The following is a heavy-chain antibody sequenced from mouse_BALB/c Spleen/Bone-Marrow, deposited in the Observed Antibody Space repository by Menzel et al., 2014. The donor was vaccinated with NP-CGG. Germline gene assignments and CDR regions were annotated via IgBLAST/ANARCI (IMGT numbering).Heavy chain of an antibody. CDR2: INVNGDTT. V-gene: IGHV5-6-3*01. CDR3: ARGYDYSSWFAY. Sequence: DVKLVESGGGSVQPGGSLKLSCAASGFTFSNYGMSWVRQTPDKRLEMIATINVNGDTTYHPDSVKGRFTISRDNVKNTLYLQMSSLKSEDTAMYYCARGYDYSSWFAYWGQGTLVTVSA. J-gene: IGHJ3*01. D-gene: IGHD2-4*01. CDR1: GFTFSNYG.